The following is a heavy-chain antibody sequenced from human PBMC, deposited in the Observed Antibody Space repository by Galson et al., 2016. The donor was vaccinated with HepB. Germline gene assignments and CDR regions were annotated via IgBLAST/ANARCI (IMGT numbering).Heavy chain of an antibody. Sequence: SVKVSCKASGYTFTDCYIHWVRQAPGQGLEWMGWIDPNGGGAHYPQRVQGRVTITRDKAIITAYMELRRLTSDDTAVYYCATGYGAETPGDAFDIWGRGTVVTVSS. J-gene: IGHJ3*02. CDR3: ATGYGAETPGDAFDI. CDR1: GYTFTDCY. D-gene: IGHD3-9*01. CDR2: IDPNGGGA. V-gene: IGHV1-2*02.